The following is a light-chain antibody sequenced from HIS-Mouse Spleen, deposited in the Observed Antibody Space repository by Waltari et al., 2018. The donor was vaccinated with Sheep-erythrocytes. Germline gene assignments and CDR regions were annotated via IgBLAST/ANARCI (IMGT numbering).Light chain of an antibody. CDR3: SSYAGSNNWV. CDR2: EVS. J-gene: IGLJ3*02. V-gene: IGLV2-8*01. CDR1: SSDVGGYNY. Sequence: QSALTQPPSASGSPGQSVTISCTGTSSDVGGYNYVSWYQQHPGKAPKLMIYEVSKRPPGVPGRFSGSKSGNTASLTVSGLQAEDEAYYYCSSYAGSNNWVFGGGTKLTVL.